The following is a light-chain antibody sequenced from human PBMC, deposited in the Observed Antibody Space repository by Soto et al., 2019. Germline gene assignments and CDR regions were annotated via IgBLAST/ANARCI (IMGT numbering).Light chain of an antibody. CDR2: EVT. CDR3: CSSAGSGPGVL. J-gene: IGLJ2*01. CDR1: SSDVGKYNL. V-gene: IGLV2-23*02. Sequence: QSALTQPASVSGSLGQSITVSCTGASSDVGKYNLVSWYQQHPGKAPKVLIFEVTKRPSGVSSRFSGSKSGNTAALTISGLQAEDEGDYYCCSSAGSGPGVLFGGGTKLTVL.